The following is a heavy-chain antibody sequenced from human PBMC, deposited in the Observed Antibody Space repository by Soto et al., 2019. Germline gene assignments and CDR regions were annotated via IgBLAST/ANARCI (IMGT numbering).Heavy chain of an antibody. V-gene: IGHV3-49*03. D-gene: IGHD2-15*01. J-gene: IGHJ6*02. CDR1: GFTFGDYA. Sequence: GGSLRLSCTASGFTFGDYAMSWFRQAPGKGLEWVVFIRSKAYGGTTEYAASVKGRFTISRDDSKSIAYLQMNSLKTEDTAVYYCTRDRRYCTGGSCYSYYYGMDVWGQGTTVTVSS. CDR2: IRSKAYGGTT. CDR3: TRDRRYCTGGSCYSYYYGMDV.